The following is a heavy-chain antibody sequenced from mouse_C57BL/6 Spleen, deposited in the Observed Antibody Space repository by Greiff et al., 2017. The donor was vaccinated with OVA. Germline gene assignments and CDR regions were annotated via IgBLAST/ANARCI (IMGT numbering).Heavy chain of an antibody. CDR1: GYTFTDYE. V-gene: IGHV1-15*01. CDR2: IDPETGGT. D-gene: IGHD2-2*01. Sequence: QVQLQQSGAELVRPGASVTLSCKASGYTFTDYEMHWVKQTPVHGLEWIGAIDPETGGTAYNQKFKGKAILTADKSSSTAYMELRSLTSEDSAVYYCTRSEGYAWFAYWGQGTLVTVSA. CDR3: TRSEGYAWFAY. J-gene: IGHJ3*01.